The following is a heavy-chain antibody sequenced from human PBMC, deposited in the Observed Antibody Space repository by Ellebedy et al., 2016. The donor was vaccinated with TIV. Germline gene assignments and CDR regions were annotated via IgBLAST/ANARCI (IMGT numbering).Heavy chain of an antibody. J-gene: IGHJ1*01. CDR2: INQDGSGK. D-gene: IGHD3-22*01. Sequence: GESLKISCAASGFSVSNYWMTWVRQAPGKGLEWVANINQDGSGKYYVDSVKGRFTIFRDNARNSLFLQMNSLRVEDTAIYYCVRDRRSRLHSDTTARYPLAYWGQGTLVTVSS. V-gene: IGHV3-7*03. CDR3: VRDRRSRLHSDTTARYPLAY. CDR1: GFSVSNYW.